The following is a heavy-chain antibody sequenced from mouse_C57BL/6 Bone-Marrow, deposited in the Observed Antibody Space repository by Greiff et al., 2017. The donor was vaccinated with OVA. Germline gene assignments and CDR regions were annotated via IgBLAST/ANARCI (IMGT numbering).Heavy chain of an antibody. V-gene: IGHV1-4*01. CDR3: ASPNGSSPAWFAY. Sequence: QVQLQQSGAELARPGASVKMSCKASGYTFTSYTMHWVKQRPGQGLEWIGYINPSSGYTKYNQKFKDKATLTADKSSSTAYMQLSSLTYEDSAVYYCASPNGSSPAWFAYWGQGTLVTVSA. CDR2: INPSSGYT. J-gene: IGHJ3*01. D-gene: IGHD1-1*01. CDR1: GYTFTSYT.